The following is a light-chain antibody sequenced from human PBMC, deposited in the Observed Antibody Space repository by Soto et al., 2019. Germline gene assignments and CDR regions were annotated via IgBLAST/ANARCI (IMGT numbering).Light chain of an antibody. V-gene: IGLV2-11*01. CDR2: DVS. Sequence: QSALTQPRSVSGSPGQSVTISCTGTSSDVGGYNYVSWYQQHPGKAPKLMIYDVSKRPSGVPDRFSGSKSGNTASLTISGLQAEDEADYYCQSYDSRLSAVVFGGGTKLTVL. CDR1: SSDVGGYNY. CDR3: QSYDSRLSAVV. J-gene: IGLJ2*01.